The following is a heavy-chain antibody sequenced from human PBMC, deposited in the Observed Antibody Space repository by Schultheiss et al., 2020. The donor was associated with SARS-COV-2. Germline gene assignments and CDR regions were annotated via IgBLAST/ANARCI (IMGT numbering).Heavy chain of an antibody. CDR1: GFTFSDYY. Sequence: GGSLRLSCAASGFTFSDYYMSWIRQAPGKGLEWVSYISSSSSYTNYADSVKGRFTISRDNAKNSLYLQMNSLRAEDTAVYYCARDRGIAPANWFDPWGQGTLVTVSS. D-gene: IGHD6-25*01. V-gene: IGHV3-11*06. CDR2: ISSSSSYT. J-gene: IGHJ5*02. CDR3: ARDRGIAPANWFDP.